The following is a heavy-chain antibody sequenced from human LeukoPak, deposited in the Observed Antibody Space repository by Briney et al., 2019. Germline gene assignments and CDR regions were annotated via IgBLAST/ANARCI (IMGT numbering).Heavy chain of an antibody. CDR1: GFTFGSYA. J-gene: IGHJ1*01. CDR3: AKDAKQYYYGSGSEYFQH. D-gene: IGHD3-10*01. Sequence: PGGSLRLSCAASGFTFGSYAMSWVRQAPGKGLEWVSAISGSGGSTYYADSVKGRFTISRDNSKNTLYLQMNSLRAEDTAVYYCAKDAKQYYYGSGSEYFQHWGQGTLVTVSS. V-gene: IGHV3-23*01. CDR2: ISGSGGST.